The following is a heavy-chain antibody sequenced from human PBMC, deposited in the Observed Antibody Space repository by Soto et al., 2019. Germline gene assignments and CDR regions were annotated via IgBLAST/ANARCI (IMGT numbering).Heavy chain of an antibody. V-gene: IGHV3-30*04. CDR3: TTAYGSGNNYHDY. D-gene: IGHD3-10*01. CDR1: GLTFIDYA. CDR2: ISYDGKHI. Sequence: QVRLVESGGGVVQPGRSLRLSCAASGLTFIDYAMHWVRQAPGKGLEWVAVISYDGKHIYYADSVKGRFTISRDRARNTLYLQMHSLRVDDTAVYYTTTAYGSGNNYHDYWGQGTLVTLSS. J-gene: IGHJ4*02.